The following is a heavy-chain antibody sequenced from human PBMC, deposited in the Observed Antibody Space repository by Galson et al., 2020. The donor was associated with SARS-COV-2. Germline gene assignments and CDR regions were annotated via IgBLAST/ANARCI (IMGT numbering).Heavy chain of an antibody. CDR2: IVVGSGNT. CDR3: AAPSCSSTSCYDAFDI. V-gene: IGHV1-58*01. CDR1: GFTFTSSA. D-gene: IGHD2-2*01. J-gene: IGHJ3*02. Sequence: SVKVSCKASGFTFTSSAVQWVRQARGQRLKWIGWIVVGSGNTNYAQKFQERVTITRDMSTSTAYMELSSLRSEDTAVYYCAAPSCSSTSCYDAFDIWGQGTMITVSS.